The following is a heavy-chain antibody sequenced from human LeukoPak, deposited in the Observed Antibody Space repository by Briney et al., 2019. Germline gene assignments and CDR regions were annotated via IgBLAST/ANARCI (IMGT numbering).Heavy chain of an antibody. Sequence: SQTLSLTCAISGDSVSSNSAAWNWIRQSPSRGLEWLGRTYYRSKWYNDYAVSVKSRITINPDTSKSQFSLQLNSVTPEDTAVYYCTGGSVAGPTTTVYFDYWGQGTLVTVSS. V-gene: IGHV6-1*01. J-gene: IGHJ4*02. CDR2: TYYRSKWYN. D-gene: IGHD1-26*01. CDR3: TGGSVAGPTTTVYFDY. CDR1: GDSVSSNSAA.